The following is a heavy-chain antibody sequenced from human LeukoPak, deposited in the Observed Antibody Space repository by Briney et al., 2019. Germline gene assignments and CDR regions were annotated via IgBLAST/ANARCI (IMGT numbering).Heavy chain of an antibody. CDR2: YYSGTT. CDR1: GGSISNKTYS. J-gene: IGHJ4*02. V-gene: IGHV4-39*01. D-gene: IGHD6-19*01. CDR3: ARHPLTRSSGWPFFDF. Sequence: SETLSLTCNVSGGSISNKTYSWGWIRQPPGKGLEWIGLYYSGTTYYNPSLKSRVTMYADTSKSQFSLKLTSVTAADTAVYYCARHPLTRSSGWPFFDFWGQGTLVTVSS.